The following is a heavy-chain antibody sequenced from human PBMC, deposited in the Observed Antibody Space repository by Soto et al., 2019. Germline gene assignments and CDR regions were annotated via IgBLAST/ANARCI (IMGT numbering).Heavy chain of an antibody. D-gene: IGHD2-15*01. V-gene: IGHV1-69*06. J-gene: IGHJ4*02. CDR1: GGTFNNYA. Sequence: ASVKVSCKASGGTFNNYAINWVRQAPGEGLEWMGGIIPISGTTNYARKFQGRVTIIADKSTSTVYMELTSLRSEDTALYYCARWGGLSCSGGSCFKKPFDYWGQGTLVTV. CDR3: ARWGGLSCSGGSCFKKPFDY. CDR2: IIPISGTT.